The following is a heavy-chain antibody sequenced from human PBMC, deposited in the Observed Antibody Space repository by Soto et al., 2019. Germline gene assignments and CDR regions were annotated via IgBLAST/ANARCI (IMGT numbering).Heavy chain of an antibody. CDR3: ARDAPDSRTDAFDI. CDR1: GFTFSSYA. Sequence: QVQLVESGGGVVQPGRSLRLSCAASGFTFSSYAMHWVRQAPGKGLEWVAVISYDGSNKYYADSVKGRFTISRDNSKNTLYLQMNSLRAEDTAVYYCARDAPDSRTDAFDIWGQGTMVTVSS. D-gene: IGHD6-13*01. J-gene: IGHJ3*02. CDR2: ISYDGSNK. V-gene: IGHV3-30-3*01.